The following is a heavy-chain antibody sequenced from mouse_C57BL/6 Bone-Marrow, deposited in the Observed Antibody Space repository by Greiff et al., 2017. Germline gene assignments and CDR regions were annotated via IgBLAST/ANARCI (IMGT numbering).Heavy chain of an antibody. CDR1: GFTFSDYG. D-gene: IGHD1-1*01. Sequence: LVESGGGLVKPGGSLKLSCAASGFTFSDYGMHWVRQAPEKGLEWVAYISSGSSTIYYADTVKGRFTISRDNAKNTLFLQMTSLRSEDTAMYYCARPHYGSSYYFDYWGQGTTLTVSS. CDR2: ISSGSSTI. J-gene: IGHJ2*01. CDR3: ARPHYGSSYYFDY. V-gene: IGHV5-17*01.